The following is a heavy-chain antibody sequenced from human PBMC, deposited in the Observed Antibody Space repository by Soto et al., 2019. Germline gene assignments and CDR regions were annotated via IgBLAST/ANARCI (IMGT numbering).Heavy chain of an antibody. CDR1: GDSISNYY. Sequence: PSETLSLTCTVSGDSISNYYWSWIRQPAGKGLEWIGRMYATGTTYYNPSLKSRVAMSIDTSKNQFSLRLTSVTAADTAVYYCARDGTYTSGWYNFDYWGQGTLVTVSS. CDR2: MYATGTT. CDR3: ARDGTYTSGWYNFDY. D-gene: IGHD6-13*01. V-gene: IGHV4-4*07. J-gene: IGHJ4*02.